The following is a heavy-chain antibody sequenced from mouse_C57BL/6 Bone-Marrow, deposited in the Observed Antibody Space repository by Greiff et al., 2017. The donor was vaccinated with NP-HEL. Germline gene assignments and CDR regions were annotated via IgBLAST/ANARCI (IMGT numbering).Heavy chain of an antibody. V-gene: IGHV1-61*01. CDR2: IYPSDSET. CDR1: GYTFTSYW. Sequence: QVQLQQPGAELVKPGASVKVSCKASGYTFTSYWIHWVKQRPGQGLEWIGNIYPSDSETHYNQKFKDKATLTVDKSSSTAYMQLSSLTSEDSAVYYCARNPYWGQGTTLTVSS. J-gene: IGHJ2*01. CDR3: ARNPY.